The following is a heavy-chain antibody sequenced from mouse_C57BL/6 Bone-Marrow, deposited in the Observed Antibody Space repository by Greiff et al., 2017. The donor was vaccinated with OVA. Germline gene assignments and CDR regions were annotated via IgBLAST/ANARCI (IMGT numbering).Heavy chain of an antibody. J-gene: IGHJ2*01. Sequence: QVQLQQPGAELVKPGASVKLSCKASGYTFTSYWMHWVKQRPGRGLEGIGRIDPNSGGNNYNEKFKGQATFTADKSSNPGYMQRISLTTEDSAIYSCAPVGYYFDDWGQGTTLTVSS. CDR1: GYTFTSYW. CDR3: APVGYYFDD. D-gene: IGHD2-2*01. V-gene: IGHV1-62-3*01. CDR2: IDPNSGGN.